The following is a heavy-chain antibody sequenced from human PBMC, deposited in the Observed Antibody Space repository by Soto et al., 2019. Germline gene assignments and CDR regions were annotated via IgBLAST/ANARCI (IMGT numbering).Heavy chain of an antibody. Sequence: GSLRLSCEASGFTFSSYAMSWVRQAPGKGLEWVSGISGGGDSKHYAGSVKGRFTISRDNSKNTLYLQMSRLRAEDTALYYCAKETAGKTWGQGTPVTVSS. V-gene: IGHV3-23*01. J-gene: IGHJ4*02. D-gene: IGHD1-1*01. CDR2: ISGGGDSK. CDR1: GFTFSSYA. CDR3: AKETAGKT.